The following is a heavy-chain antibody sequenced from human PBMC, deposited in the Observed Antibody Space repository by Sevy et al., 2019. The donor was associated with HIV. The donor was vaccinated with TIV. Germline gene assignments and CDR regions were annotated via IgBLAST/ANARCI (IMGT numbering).Heavy chain of an antibody. CDR3: ARSTMVRGVTNAFDI. V-gene: IGHV3-30-3*01. D-gene: IGHD3-10*01. CDR1: GFTFSSYA. J-gene: IGHJ3*02. CDR2: ISYDGSNK. Sequence: GGSLRLSCAASGFTFSSYAMHWVRQAPGMGLEWVAVISYDGSNKYYADSVKGRFTISRDNSKNTLYLQMNSLRAEDTAVYYCARSTMVRGVTNAFDIWGQGTMVTVSS.